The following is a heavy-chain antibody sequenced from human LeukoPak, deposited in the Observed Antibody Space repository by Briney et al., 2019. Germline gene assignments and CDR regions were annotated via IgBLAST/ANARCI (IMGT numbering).Heavy chain of an antibody. CDR1: GGSFSGYY. J-gene: IGHJ4*02. D-gene: IGHD5-24*01. V-gene: IGHV4-34*01. Sequence: PSETLSLTCAVYGGSFSGYYWSWIRQPPGKGLEWIGEINHSGSTNYNPSLKSRVTISVDTSKNQFSLKLSSVTAADTAVYYCARGLSLMATIPHFDYWGQGTLVTVSS. CDR2: INHSGST. CDR3: ARGLSLMATIPHFDY.